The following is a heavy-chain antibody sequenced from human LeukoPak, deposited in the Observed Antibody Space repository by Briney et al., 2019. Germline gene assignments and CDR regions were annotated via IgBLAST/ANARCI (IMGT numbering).Heavy chain of an antibody. V-gene: IGHV1-2*06. Sequence: GASVKVSCKASGYPFTASYMQWARQAPGQGLEWMGRINPSSGDTDFQQKFQGRVTMTRDTSITTVYMELSRLTSDDTAVYYCARSWYGMDVWGQGTTVTVSS. CDR2: INPSSGDT. CDR3: ARSWYGMDV. J-gene: IGHJ6*02. CDR1: GYPFTASY.